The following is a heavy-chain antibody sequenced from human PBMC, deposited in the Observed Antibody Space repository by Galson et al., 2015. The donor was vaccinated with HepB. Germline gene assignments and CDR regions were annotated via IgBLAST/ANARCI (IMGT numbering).Heavy chain of an antibody. CDR3: AKDPYLYHALAGNMAGFDY. Sequence: SLRLSCAASGVTFSNYGFHWVRQAPGKGLEWVTVISYDGRNKHYADSMKGRFTISRDNSKNMVYLQMNSLRAEDTALYYCAKDPYLYHALAGNMAGFDYWGQGTLVTVSS. CDR2: ISYDGRNK. D-gene: IGHD6-19*01. CDR1: GVTFSNYG. J-gene: IGHJ4*02. V-gene: IGHV3-30*18.